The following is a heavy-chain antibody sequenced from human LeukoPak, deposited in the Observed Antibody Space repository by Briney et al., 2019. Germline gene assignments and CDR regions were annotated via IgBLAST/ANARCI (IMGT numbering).Heavy chain of an antibody. CDR2: ISSSSSYI. J-gene: IGHJ4*02. CDR3: ARATDYGDYVHFDY. V-gene: IGHV3-21*01. CDR1: GFTFSSYS. D-gene: IGHD4-17*01. Sequence: GGSLRLSCAASGFTFSSYSMNWVRQAPGKGLEWVSSISSSSSYIYYADSVKGRFTISRDNAKSSLYLQMNSLRAEDTAVYHCARATDYGDYVHFDYWGQGTLVTVSS.